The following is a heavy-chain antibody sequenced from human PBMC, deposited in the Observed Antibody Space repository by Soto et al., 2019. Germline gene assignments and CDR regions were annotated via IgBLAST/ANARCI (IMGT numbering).Heavy chain of an antibody. CDR2: TSYDGLNT. V-gene: IGHV3-30-3*02. J-gene: IGHJ4*02. CDR3: AKSSSGLLDYFDS. Sequence: GGSLRLSCAASGFSLRSFAMHWVRQAPGKVLEWVATTSYDGLNTFYGDSVLGRFPISRVTSKNTLFLQMDSLKTEDTAVYFCAKSSSGLLDYFDSWGRGTLVTVSS. D-gene: IGHD3-10*01. CDR1: GFSLRSFA.